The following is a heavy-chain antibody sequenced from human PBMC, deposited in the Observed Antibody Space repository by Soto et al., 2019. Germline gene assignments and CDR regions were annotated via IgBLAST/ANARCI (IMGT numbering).Heavy chain of an antibody. D-gene: IGHD2-15*01. CDR2: IDYNGVT. Sequence: SETLSLTCTVSGGSIYRSGYYWGWIRQPPGRGLEWLGNIDYNGVTYSNPSLKSRVTISRDTSKNQFSLKLTSVTAADTALYYCGKVLVGATGHTDSDSWGPGTLVTVSS. V-gene: IGHV4-39*01. CDR3: GKVLVGATGHTDSDS. CDR1: GGSIYRSGYY. J-gene: IGHJ4*02.